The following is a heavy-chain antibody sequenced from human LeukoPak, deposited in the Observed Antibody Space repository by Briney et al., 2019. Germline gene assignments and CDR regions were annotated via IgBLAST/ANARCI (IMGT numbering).Heavy chain of an antibody. Sequence: GGSLRLSCAASGFTFSSYAMTWVRQAPGKGLEWVSTISTGGGTTSDADSVKGRFTISRDNSKNTLYLQLNSLRAEDTAIYYCARDTRGDGYNGDAFDIWGQGTMVTVSS. CDR2: ISTGGGTT. D-gene: IGHD5-24*01. J-gene: IGHJ3*02. V-gene: IGHV3-23*01. CDR3: ARDTRGDGYNGDAFDI. CDR1: GFTFSSYA.